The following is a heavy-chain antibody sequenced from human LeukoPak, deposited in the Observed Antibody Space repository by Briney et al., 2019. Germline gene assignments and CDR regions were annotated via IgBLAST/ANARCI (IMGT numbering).Heavy chain of an antibody. V-gene: IGHV1-46*01. CDR3: ARENDNSGWKNWIDP. Sequence: ASVKVSCKASGYSFTSYYMHWVRQAPGQGLEWMGIINPNGGSTSYAQKFRGRVTMTRDTSTSTVYMELSSLKSEDTAVYYCARENDNSGWKNWIDPWGEGTLVTVSS. CDR1: GYSFTSYY. D-gene: IGHD6-19*01. CDR2: INPNGGST. J-gene: IGHJ5*02.